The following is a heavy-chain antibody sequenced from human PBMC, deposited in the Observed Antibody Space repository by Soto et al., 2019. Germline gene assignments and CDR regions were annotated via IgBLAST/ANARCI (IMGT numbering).Heavy chain of an antibody. CDR2: IYYLGNT. CDR3: ATMVVAATYYFDY. J-gene: IGHJ4*02. Sequence: PSETLSLNCTVSGGSIRSSSSYWGWIRQPPGKGLEWVGSIYYLGNTYYNPSLGSRVTISVATSKNQFSLKLSSVTAADTAVYYCATMVVAATYYFDYWGQGTLVTVSS. D-gene: IGHD2-15*01. CDR1: GGSIRSSSSY. V-gene: IGHV4-39*01.